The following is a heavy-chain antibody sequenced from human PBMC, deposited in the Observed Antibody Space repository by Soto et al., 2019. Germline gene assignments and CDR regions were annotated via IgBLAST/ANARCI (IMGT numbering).Heavy chain of an antibody. CDR3: ARGYGDYIKAVDF. Sequence: QVPLVQSGAEVREPGASVKVSCKNSGYTFTNYGITWVRQAPGQGFEWMGWIGAYNGNTKYAQNFQDRVTMTTDTSTSTAFMELRNLRFDDTAVYFCARGYGDYIKAVDFWGQGTLVTVSS. D-gene: IGHD4-17*01. J-gene: IGHJ4*02. CDR2: IGAYNGNT. CDR1: GYTFTNYG. V-gene: IGHV1-18*01.